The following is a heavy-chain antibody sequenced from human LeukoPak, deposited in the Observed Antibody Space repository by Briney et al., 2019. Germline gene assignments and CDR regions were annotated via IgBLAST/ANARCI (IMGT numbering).Heavy chain of an antibody. V-gene: IGHV4-61*08. CDR3: ARGPQGDGYNLYYYYYGMDV. CDR2: IYYSGST. CDR1: GNSISSGDYY. Sequence: SETLSLTCTVSGNSISSGDYYWSWIRQPPGKGLEWIGYIYYSGSTNYNPSLKSRVTISVDTSKNQFSLKLSSVTAADTAVYYCARGPQGDGYNLYYYYYGMDVWGQGTTVTVSS. J-gene: IGHJ6*02. D-gene: IGHD5-24*01.